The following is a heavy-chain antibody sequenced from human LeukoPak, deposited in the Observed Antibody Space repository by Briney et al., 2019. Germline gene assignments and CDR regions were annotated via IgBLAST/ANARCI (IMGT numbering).Heavy chain of an antibody. D-gene: IGHD2-2*01. Sequence: GGSLRLSCVGSGFTFSSYAMSGVRQAPGKGLEWVSAISSSGGSTYYADSVKGRFTISRDNSKNTLYLQMNSLRTEDTAVYYCAKTPGGYCSSTGCYVLDYWGQGTLVTVSS. CDR3: AKTPGGYCSSTGCYVLDY. J-gene: IGHJ4*02. V-gene: IGHV3-23*01. CDR2: ISSSGGST. CDR1: GFTFSSYA.